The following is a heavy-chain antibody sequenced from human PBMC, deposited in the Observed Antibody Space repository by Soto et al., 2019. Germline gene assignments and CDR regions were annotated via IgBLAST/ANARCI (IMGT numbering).Heavy chain of an antibody. CDR3: VRERISS. V-gene: IGHV3-7*01. Sequence: GGSQRLSCAAAGFNFETSGRTWVRQAPGKGLEWVANIKQDGSEKYYVDSVKGRFTISRDNAKNSLYLQMNSLRVEDTAVYFCVRERISSWGQGTLVTVSS. D-gene: IGHD2-15*01. CDR1: GFNFETSG. CDR2: IKQDGSEK. J-gene: IGHJ5*02.